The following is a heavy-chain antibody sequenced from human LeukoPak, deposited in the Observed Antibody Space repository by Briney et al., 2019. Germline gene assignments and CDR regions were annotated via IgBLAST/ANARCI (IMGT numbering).Heavy chain of an antibody. V-gene: IGHV3-74*01. Sequence: GGSLRLSCAASGFTFSSYWMDWARQGPGKGLVWVARIKGDGSSVIYADSVKGRFTVSRDNAENTLYLHMNSLRAEDTAMYHCTRVRGDYGGTSDFWGQGTLVTVSS. D-gene: IGHD4-23*01. CDR2: IKGDGSSV. CDR3: TRVRGDYGGTSDF. J-gene: IGHJ4*02. CDR1: GFTFSSYW.